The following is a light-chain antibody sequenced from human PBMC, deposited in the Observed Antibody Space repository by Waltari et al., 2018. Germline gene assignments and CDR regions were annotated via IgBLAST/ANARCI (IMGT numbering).Light chain of an antibody. CDR3: QHYVRLPAT. CDR2: GAS. Sequence: IVLTQSPGTLSLSPGERATLSCRASQSVSRSLAWYQQKPGQAPKLLIYGASTRATGIPDRFTGSGSGTDFSLTISSLEPEDFAIYFCQHYVRLPATFGQETKVEIK. CDR1: QSVSRS. J-gene: IGKJ1*01. V-gene: IGKV3-20*01.